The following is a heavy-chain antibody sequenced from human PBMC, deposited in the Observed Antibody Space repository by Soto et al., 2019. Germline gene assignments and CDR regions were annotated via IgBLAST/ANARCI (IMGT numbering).Heavy chain of an antibody. D-gene: IGHD3-10*01. V-gene: IGHV3-30*18. Sequence: QVQLVESGGGVVQPGRSLRLSCAASGFTFSSYGMHWVRQAPGKGLEWVAVISYDGSNKYYADSVKGRFTISRDNSKNPLYLQMNSLRAEDTAVYYCAKVPGRWLQSSYFDYWGQGTLVTVSS. CDR2: ISYDGSNK. J-gene: IGHJ4*02. CDR3: AKVPGRWLQSSYFDY. CDR1: GFTFSSYG.